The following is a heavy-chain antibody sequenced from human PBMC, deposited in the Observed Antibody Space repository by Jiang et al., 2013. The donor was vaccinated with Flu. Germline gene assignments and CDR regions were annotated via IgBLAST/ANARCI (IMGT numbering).Heavy chain of an antibody. CDR1: GGSISSSSYY. CDR3: ARDGWELVEDY. Sequence: GPGLVKPSETLSLTCTVSGGSISSSSYYWGWIRQPPGKGLEWIGSIYYSGSTYYNPSLKSRVTISVDTSKNQFSLKLSSVTAADTAVYYCARDGWELVEDYWGQGTLVTVSS. CDR2: IYYSGST. D-gene: IGHD1-26*01. J-gene: IGHJ4*02. V-gene: IGHV4-39*07.